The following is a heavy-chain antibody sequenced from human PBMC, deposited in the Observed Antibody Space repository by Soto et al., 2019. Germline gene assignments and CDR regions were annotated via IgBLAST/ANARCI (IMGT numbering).Heavy chain of an antibody. CDR3: ATPGGRDFNAFDV. V-gene: IGHV5-51*01. CDR1: GYTFTRNW. D-gene: IGHD2-21*02. Sequence: LKISCKGSGYTFTRNWIGWVRQMPGKGLEWMGIIFPIDSDTRYGPSSQGQVTISADNSISTAYLQWSSLKASDTAIYYCATPGGRDFNAFDVWGQGTMVTVSS. CDR2: IFPIDSDT. J-gene: IGHJ3*01.